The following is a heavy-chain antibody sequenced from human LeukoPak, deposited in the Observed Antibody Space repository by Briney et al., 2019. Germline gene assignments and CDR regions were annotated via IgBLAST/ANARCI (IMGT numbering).Heavy chain of an antibody. V-gene: IGHV3-30*02. Sequence: PGGSLRLSCAASGFTFRSYGMHWVRQAPGKGLEGVAFIRYDGSNKYYADSVKGRFTISRDNSKNTLYLQMNSLRAEDTAVYYCAKGNYDYVWGSYRYPCCAFDIWGQGTMVTVSS. CDR3: AKGNYDYVWGSYRYPCCAFDI. CDR1: GFTFRSYG. CDR2: IRYDGSNK. J-gene: IGHJ3*02. D-gene: IGHD3-16*02.